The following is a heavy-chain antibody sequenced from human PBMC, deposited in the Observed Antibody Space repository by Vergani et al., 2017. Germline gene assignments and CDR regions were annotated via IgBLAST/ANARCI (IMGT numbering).Heavy chain of an antibody. J-gene: IGHJ4*02. V-gene: IGHV3-33*01. CDR1: GFTFSSYG. D-gene: IGHD4-23*01. CDR2: IWYDGSNK. Sequence: QVQLVESGGGVVQPGRSLRLSCAASGFTFSSYGMHWVRQAPGKGLGWVAVIWYDGSNKYYADSVKGRFTISRDNSKNTLYLQMNSLRAEDTAVYYCARDFNLVRWRGCLGYWGQGTLVTVSS. CDR3: ARDFNLVRWRGCLGY.